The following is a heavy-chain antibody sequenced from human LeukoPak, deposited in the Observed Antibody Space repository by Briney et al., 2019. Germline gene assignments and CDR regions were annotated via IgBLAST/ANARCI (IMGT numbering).Heavy chain of an antibody. CDR3: ASLGYCSGGSCYGRADAFDI. Sequence: GGSLRLSCAASGFTFSCYSMNWVRQAPGKGLEWVSSISSSSSYIYYADSVKGRFTISRDNAKNSLYLQMNSLRAEDTAVYYCASLGYCSGGSCYGRADAFDIWGQGTMVTVSS. J-gene: IGHJ3*02. CDR2: ISSSSSYI. V-gene: IGHV3-21*01. CDR1: GFTFSCYS. D-gene: IGHD2-15*01.